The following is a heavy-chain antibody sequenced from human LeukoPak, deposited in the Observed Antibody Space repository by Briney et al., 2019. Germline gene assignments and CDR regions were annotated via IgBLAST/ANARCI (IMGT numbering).Heavy chain of an antibody. Sequence: SETLSLTCAVYGGSFSGYYWSWIRQPPGKGLEWIGEINHSVSTNYNPSLKSRVTISVDTSKNQFSLKLSSVTAADTAVYYCARAPYCISTSCYGMDVWGKGTTVTASS. V-gene: IGHV4-34*01. D-gene: IGHD2-2*01. J-gene: IGHJ6*04. CDR1: GGSFSGYY. CDR2: INHSVST. CDR3: ARAPYCISTSCYGMDV.